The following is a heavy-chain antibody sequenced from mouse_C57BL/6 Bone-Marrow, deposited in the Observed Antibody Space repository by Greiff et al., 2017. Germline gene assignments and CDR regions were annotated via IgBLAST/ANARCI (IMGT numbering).Heavy chain of an antibody. CDR3: AKIPYDYDGFAY. Sequence: VKLMESGPGLVQPSQSLSITCTVSGFSLTSYGVHWVRQSPGKGLEWLGVIWRGGSTDYNAAFMSRLSITKDNSKSQVFFKMNSLQADDTAIYYCAKIPYDYDGFAYWGQGTLVTVSA. J-gene: IGHJ3*01. CDR2: IWRGGST. D-gene: IGHD2-4*01. V-gene: IGHV2-5*01. CDR1: GFSLTSYG.